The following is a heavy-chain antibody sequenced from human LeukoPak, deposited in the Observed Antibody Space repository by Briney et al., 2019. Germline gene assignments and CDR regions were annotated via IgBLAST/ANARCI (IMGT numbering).Heavy chain of an antibody. J-gene: IGHJ6*02. CDR1: GFTFSSYS. CDR2: ISSSSSYI. CDR3: ARDGYSSGWSPYYYYYGMDV. V-gene: IGHV3-21*01. Sequence: KPGGSLRLSCAASGFTFSSYSMNWVRQAPGKGLEWVSSISSSSSYIYYADSVKGRFTISRDNAKNSLYLQMNSLRAEDTAVYYCARDGYSSGWSPYYYYYGMDVWGQGTTVTVSS. D-gene: IGHD6-19*01.